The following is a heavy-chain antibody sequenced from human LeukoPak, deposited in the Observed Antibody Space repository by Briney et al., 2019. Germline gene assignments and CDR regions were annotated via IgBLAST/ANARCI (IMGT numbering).Heavy chain of an antibody. D-gene: IGHD6-19*01. Sequence: PSETLSLTCTVSGASITGYFWTWTRQPPGKGLEWIGYVYYSGTTIFNPSLKSRVTISVDTSKNQFSLKLSSVTAADTAVYYCARGYSSGWQLTPFDYWGQGTLVTVSS. J-gene: IGHJ4*02. CDR2: VYYSGTT. V-gene: IGHV4-59*01. CDR1: GASITGYF. CDR3: ARGYSSGWQLTPFDY.